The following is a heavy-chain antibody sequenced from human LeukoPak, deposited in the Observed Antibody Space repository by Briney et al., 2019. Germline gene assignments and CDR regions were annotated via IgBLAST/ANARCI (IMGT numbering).Heavy chain of an antibody. CDR2: IYTSGST. CDR3: ARGSVVRGVITAPFDY. Sequence: PSETLSLTCTVSGGSISGSSYYWSWIRQPAGKGLKWIGRIYTSGSTNYNPSLKSRVTMSVDTSKNQFSLKLSSVTAADTAVYYCARGSVVRGVITAPFDYWGQGTLVTVSS. J-gene: IGHJ4*02. V-gene: IGHV4-61*02. CDR1: GGSISGSSYY. D-gene: IGHD3-10*01.